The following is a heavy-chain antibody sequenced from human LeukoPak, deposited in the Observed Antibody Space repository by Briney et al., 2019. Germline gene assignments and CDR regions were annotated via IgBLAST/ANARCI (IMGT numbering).Heavy chain of an antibody. CDR3: ASYFVGNGGRGY. Sequence: SQTLSLTCTVSGDSINSGNSHWTWIRQPPGKGLEWLGSVYDSWNNYYNPSLESRITMSVDTSKNQYSLELSSVIAADTAVYYCASYFVGNGGRGYWGQGALVTVSS. CDR1: GDSINSGNSH. D-gene: IGHD3-10*02. J-gene: IGHJ4*02. CDR2: VYDSWNN. V-gene: IGHV4-30-4*01.